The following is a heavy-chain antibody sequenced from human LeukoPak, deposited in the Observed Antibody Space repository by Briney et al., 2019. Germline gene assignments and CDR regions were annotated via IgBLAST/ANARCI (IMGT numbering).Heavy chain of an antibody. V-gene: IGHV3-7*04. CDR2: IKQDGSEK. CDR1: GFTFSSYW. CDR3: GGGQGYSYGYPPNFDY. J-gene: IGHJ4*02. D-gene: IGHD5-18*01. Sequence: PGGSLRLSCAASGFTFSSYWMSWVRQAPGKGLEWVANIKQDGSEKYYVDSVKGRFTISRDNAKNSLYLQMNSLRAEDTAVYYCGGGQGYSYGYPPNFDYWGQGTLVTVSS.